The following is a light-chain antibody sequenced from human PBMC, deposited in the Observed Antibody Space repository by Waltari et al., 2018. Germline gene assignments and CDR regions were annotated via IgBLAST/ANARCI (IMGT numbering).Light chain of an antibody. CDR2: EVS. CDR1: SGDVGGYNL. CDR3: SSYTNTRIYV. Sequence: QSALTQPASVSGSPGQSITISCTGTSGDVGGYNLVSWYQHHPGQAPKLVIYEVSERPLGVSNRFTGSKSGGTASLTISGLQADDEADYYCSSYTNTRIYVFGTGTKVTVL. V-gene: IGLV2-14*02. J-gene: IGLJ1*01.